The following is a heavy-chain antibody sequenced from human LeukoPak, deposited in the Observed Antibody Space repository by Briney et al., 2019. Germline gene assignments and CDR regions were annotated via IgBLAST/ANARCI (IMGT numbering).Heavy chain of an antibody. J-gene: IGHJ6*03. Sequence: PSETLSLTCTVSGGSISSYYWSWIRQPPGKGLEWIGYIYYSGSTNYNPSLKSRVTISVDTSKNQFSLKLSSVTAADTAVYYCARRITIFGVVDYYYYMDVWGKGTTVTVSS. D-gene: IGHD3-3*01. CDR1: GGSISSYY. V-gene: IGHV4-59*01. CDR3: ARRITIFGVVDYYYYMDV. CDR2: IYYSGST.